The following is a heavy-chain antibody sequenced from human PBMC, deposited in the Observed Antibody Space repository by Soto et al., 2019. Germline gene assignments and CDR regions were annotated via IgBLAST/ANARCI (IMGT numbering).Heavy chain of an antibody. D-gene: IGHD2-21*02. V-gene: IGHV1-3*05. J-gene: IGHJ4*02. CDR1: GYTFTSYA. CDR3: ARSIVVVTALDY. Sequence: QVQLVQSVAEEKKPGASVKVSCKASGYTFTSYAMHWVRQAPGQRLEWMGWINAGNGNTKYSQKFQGRVTITRDTSESTAYMELRSLRYEDTAVYYCARSIVVVTALDYWGQGTLVTVSS. CDR2: INAGNGNT.